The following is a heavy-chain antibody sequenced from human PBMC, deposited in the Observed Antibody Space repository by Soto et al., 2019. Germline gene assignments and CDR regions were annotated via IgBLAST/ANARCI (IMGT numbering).Heavy chain of an antibody. J-gene: IGHJ6*02. V-gene: IGHV1-8*01. CDR1: GYTFTSYD. CDR2: MNPNSGNT. D-gene: IGHD6-13*01. CDR3: ARRGYSSSWYYYYYYGMDV. Sequence: ASVKVSCKASGYTFTSYDINWVRQATGQGLEWMGWMNPNSGNTGYAQKFQGRVTMTRNTSISTAYMELSSLGSEDTAVYYCARRGYSSSWYYYYYYGMDVWGQGTTVTVSS.